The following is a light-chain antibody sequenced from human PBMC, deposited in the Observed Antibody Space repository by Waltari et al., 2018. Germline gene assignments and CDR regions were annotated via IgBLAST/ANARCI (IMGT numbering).Light chain of an antibody. J-gene: IGLJ1*01. Sequence: QSALTQPASVSGSPGQSITISCTGTSSDVGGYKYVSWYQQHPGKAPKLMIYEVSNWPSWGSHRVSGAQAGNTASLPISGLQAEDEADYYCSSYTTNSPYVFGTGTKVTVL. CDR2: EVS. CDR3: SSYTTNSPYV. CDR1: SSDVGGYKY. V-gene: IGLV2-14*01.